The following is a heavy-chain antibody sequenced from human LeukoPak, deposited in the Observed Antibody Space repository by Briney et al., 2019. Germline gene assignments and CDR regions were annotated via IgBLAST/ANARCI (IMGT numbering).Heavy chain of an antibody. CDR1: GGSISSGDYY. Sequence: SQTLSLTCTVSGGSISSGDYYWSWIRQPPGKGLEWIGYIYYSGSTYYNPSLKSRVTISVDTSKNQFSLKLSSVTAADTAVYYCARGDGYNKWFDYWGQGTLVTVSS. CDR3: ARGDGYNKWFDY. V-gene: IGHV4-30-4*01. D-gene: IGHD5-24*01. CDR2: IYYSGST. J-gene: IGHJ4*02.